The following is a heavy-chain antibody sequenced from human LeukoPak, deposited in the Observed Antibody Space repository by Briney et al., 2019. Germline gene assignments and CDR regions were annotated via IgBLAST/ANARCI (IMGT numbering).Heavy chain of an antibody. CDR2: IYYSGST. V-gene: IGHV4-39*01. D-gene: IGHD6-19*01. Sequence: SETLSLTCTVSGGSISSSSYYWGWIRQPPGKGLEWIGSIYYSGSTYYNPSLKSRVTISVDTSKNQFSLKLSSVTAADTAVYYCASHIRKVGGWYYFDYWGRGTLVTVSS. CDR3: ASHIRKVGGWYYFDY. CDR1: GGSISSSSYY. J-gene: IGHJ4*02.